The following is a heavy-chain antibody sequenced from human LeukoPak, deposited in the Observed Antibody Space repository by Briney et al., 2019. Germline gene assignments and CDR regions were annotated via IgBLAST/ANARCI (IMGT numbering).Heavy chain of an antibody. CDR3: ARASGSYYFAPFLDY. CDR1: GGSISSYY. CDR2: IYYSGST. Sequence: SETLSLTCTVSGGSISSYYWSWIRQPPGKGLEWIGYIYYSGSTNYNPSLKSRVTISVDTSKNQFSLKLSSVTAADTAVYYCARASGSYYFAPFLDYWGQGTLVTVSS. J-gene: IGHJ4*02. D-gene: IGHD1-26*01. V-gene: IGHV4-59*01.